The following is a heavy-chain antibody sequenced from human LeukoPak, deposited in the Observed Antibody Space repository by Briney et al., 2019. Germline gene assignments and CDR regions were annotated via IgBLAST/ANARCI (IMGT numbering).Heavy chain of an antibody. CDR3: AKDRIPDGRYSIDL. Sequence: GGSLRLSYAASGFTFNTYAMNWVRQAPGKGLEWVSVIIGNGGDIHYAGSVRGRFTISRDNSKNTLYLQMNSLRVEDTAVYYCAKDRIPDGRYSIDLWGPGTLVTVSS. J-gene: IGHJ5*02. V-gene: IGHV3-23*01. CDR1: GFTFNTYA. CDR2: IIGNGGDI. D-gene: IGHD5-24*01.